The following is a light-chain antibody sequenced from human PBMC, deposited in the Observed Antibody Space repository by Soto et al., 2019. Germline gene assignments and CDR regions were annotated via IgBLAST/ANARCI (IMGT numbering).Light chain of an antibody. Sequence: QSVLTQPASVSGSPGQTITISCTGTSSDVGRYNYVSWYQHNPGKAPKLLTYEVSNRPSGVSDRFSGSKSDNMASLTISGLQAEDEADYYCSSYTSTNTPVVFGGGTKVTV. CDR1: SSDVGRYNY. CDR2: EVS. V-gene: IGLV2-14*01. J-gene: IGLJ2*01. CDR3: SSYTSTNTPVV.